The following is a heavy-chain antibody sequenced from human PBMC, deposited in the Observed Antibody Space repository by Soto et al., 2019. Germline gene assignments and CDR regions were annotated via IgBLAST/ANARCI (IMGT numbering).Heavy chain of an antibody. J-gene: IGHJ4*02. Sequence: QVQLQESGPGLVMPSETLSLTCTVSGDSISGSPYFWGWIRQPPGKRLEWIGSIFYDGYTLYTPSLXXRVTISVDTSKNQFSPKLTSVAAADTAIYFCARLQAAVPHYWGQGILVTVSS. CDR2: IFYDGYT. D-gene: IGHD6-13*01. CDR1: GDSISGSPYF. CDR3: ARLQAAVPHY. V-gene: IGHV4-39*01.